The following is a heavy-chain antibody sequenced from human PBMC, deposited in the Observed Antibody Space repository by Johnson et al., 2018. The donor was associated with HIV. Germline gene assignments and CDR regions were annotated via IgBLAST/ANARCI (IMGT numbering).Heavy chain of an antibody. V-gene: IGHV3-30-3*01. CDR2: ISYDGTNK. J-gene: IGHJ3*02. D-gene: IGHD3-22*01. CDR3: VRRFYDSSAFDI. CDR1: GFTFSSFA. Sequence: QVQLVESGGGVVQPGTSLRLSCAASGFTFSSFAMHWVRQAPGKGLEWVAFISYDGTNKYYADSVKGRFTISRDNSTNTLFLQMNSLRPEDTSVYYCVRRFYDSSAFDIWGQGTLVTVSS.